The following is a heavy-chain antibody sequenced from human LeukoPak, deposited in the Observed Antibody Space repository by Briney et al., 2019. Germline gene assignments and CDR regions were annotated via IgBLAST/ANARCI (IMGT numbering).Heavy chain of an antibody. D-gene: IGHD3-10*01. CDR2: ISYDGSNK. CDR3: ARDRVPGYYYGMDV. Sequence: GGSLRLSCAASGFTFSSYAMHWVRQAPGKGLEWVAVISYDGSNKYYADSVKGRFTISRDNSKNTLYLQMNSLRAEDTAVYYCARDRVPGYYYGMDVWGQGTTVTVSS. V-gene: IGHV3-30-3*01. J-gene: IGHJ6*02. CDR1: GFTFSSYA.